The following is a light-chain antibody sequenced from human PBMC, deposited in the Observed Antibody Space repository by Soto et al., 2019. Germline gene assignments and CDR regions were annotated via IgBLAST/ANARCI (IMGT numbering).Light chain of an antibody. CDR2: KAS. V-gene: IGKV1-5*03. CDR3: QQYQTFWT. Sequence: DIQITQSPSSLSASVGDRVTITCRASQSISSWLAWYQQKPGKAPKLLIYKASTLESGVPSNFSGSGSGTEFTLTISSLQPDDYATYYCQQYQTFWTFGQGTKVDIK. CDR1: QSISSW. J-gene: IGKJ1*01.